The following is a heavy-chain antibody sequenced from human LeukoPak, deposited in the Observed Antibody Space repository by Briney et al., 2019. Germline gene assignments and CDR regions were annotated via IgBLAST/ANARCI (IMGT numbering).Heavy chain of an antibody. D-gene: IGHD2-15*01. CDR1: GGSFSGYY. CDR2: INHSGST. J-gene: IGHJ6*02. V-gene: IGHV4-34*01. CDR3: ARGRRVYCGGTSCFPLGV. Sequence: PSETLSLTCAVYGGSFSGYYWSWIRQPPGKGLEWIGEINHSGSTNYNPSLKSRVTISVDTSKNQFSLRLSSLTAADTAVYYCARGRRVYCGGTSCFPLGVWGQGTSVIVS.